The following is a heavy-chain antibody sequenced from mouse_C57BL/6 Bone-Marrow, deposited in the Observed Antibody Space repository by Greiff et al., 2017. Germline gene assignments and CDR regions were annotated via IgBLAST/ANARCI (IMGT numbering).Heavy chain of an antibody. D-gene: IGHD1-1*01. Sequence: QVQLQQSGAELARPGASVKLSCKASGYTFTSYGISWVKQRTGQGLEWIGEIYPRSGNTYYNEKFKGKATLTADKSSSTAYMELRSLTSEDSAVYFCARNGSSYCWFAYWGQGTLVTVSA. J-gene: IGHJ3*01. CDR1: GYTFTSYG. CDR3: ARNGSSYCWFAY. V-gene: IGHV1-81*01. CDR2: IYPRSGNT.